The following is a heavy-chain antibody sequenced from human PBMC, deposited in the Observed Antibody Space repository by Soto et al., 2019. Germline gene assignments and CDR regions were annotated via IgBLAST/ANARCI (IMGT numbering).Heavy chain of an antibody. V-gene: IGHV4-39*01. Sequence: SETLSLTCTVSGGSISSSSYYWGWIRQPPGKGLEWIGSIYYSGSTYYDPSLKSRVTISVDTSKNQFSLKLSSVTAAHTAVYYCARLGGWQHHFDYGGQGALVTVSS. J-gene: IGHJ4*02. D-gene: IGHD1-26*01. CDR3: ARLGGWQHHFDY. CDR1: GGSISSSSYY. CDR2: IYYSGST.